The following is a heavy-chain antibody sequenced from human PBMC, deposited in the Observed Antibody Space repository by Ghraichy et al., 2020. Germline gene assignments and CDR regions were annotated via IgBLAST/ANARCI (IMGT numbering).Heavy chain of an antibody. CDR2: IYSGGST. D-gene: IGHD3-22*01. CDR3: ARLNYYDSSGPLFDY. Sequence: SCAASGFTVSSNYMSWVRQAPGKGLEWVSVIYSGGSTYYADSVKGRFTISRDNSKNTLYLQMNSLRAEDTAVYYCARLNYYDSSGPLFDYWGQGTLVTVSS. J-gene: IGHJ4*02. CDR1: GFTVSSNY. V-gene: IGHV3-66*04.